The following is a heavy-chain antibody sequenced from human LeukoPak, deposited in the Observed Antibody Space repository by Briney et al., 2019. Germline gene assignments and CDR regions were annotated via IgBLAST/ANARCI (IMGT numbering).Heavy chain of an antibody. V-gene: IGHV4-39*01. CDR3: ARNYSSSTSCYMDV. Sequence: SETLSLTCTVSGGSIGSSSYYWGWIRQPPGKGLEWIGSIYYSGSTYYNPSLKSRVTISVDTSKNQYSLKLSSVTAADTAVYYCARNYSSSTSCYMDVWGQGTTVTVSS. J-gene: IGHJ6*02. CDR2: IYYSGST. D-gene: IGHD2-2*01. CDR1: GGSIGSSSYY.